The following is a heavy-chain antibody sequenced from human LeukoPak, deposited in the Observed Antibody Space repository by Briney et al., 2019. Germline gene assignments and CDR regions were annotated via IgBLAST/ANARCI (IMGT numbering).Heavy chain of an antibody. Sequence: SETLSLTWTVSGGSISSYYWSWIRQPPGKGLEWSGFIYYSGSTNYNPSLKSRVTISVDTSKNQFSLMLRSVTAADTAVYYCARFFDWSNDAFDMWGQGTTVTVSS. CDR1: GGSISSYY. D-gene: IGHD3-9*01. J-gene: IGHJ3*02. CDR3: ARFFDWSNDAFDM. V-gene: IGHV4-59*01. CDR2: IYYSGST.